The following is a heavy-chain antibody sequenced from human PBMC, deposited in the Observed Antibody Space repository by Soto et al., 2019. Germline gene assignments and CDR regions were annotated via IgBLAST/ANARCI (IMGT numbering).Heavy chain of an antibody. D-gene: IGHD3-10*01. CDR2: IIANGSST. J-gene: IGHJ4*02. V-gene: IGHV3-74*01. Sequence: EVQLVESGGGLVQPGGSLRLSCAASVFTFISFGMSWARQAPGEGLVWVSPIIANGSSTGYADSVKGRFTISRVNAKNTLYLQMNSLRVEDTAMYYCAERGVATFGWSYWGEGTLVAVSS. CDR3: AERGVATFGWSY. CDR1: VFTFISFG.